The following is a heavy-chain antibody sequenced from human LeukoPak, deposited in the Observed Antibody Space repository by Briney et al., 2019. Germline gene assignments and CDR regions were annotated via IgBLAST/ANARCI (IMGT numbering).Heavy chain of an antibody. CDR1: GFISSSYW. CDR3: ARSRTYGDYGRGLDY. V-gene: IGHV3-74*01. D-gene: IGHD4-17*01. J-gene: IGHJ4*02. Sequence: PGGSLRLSCAASGFISSSYWMHWVRQPPGNGLGYIACINTDGFSTSYADSVKGRFTISRDNATNTLYLQMNSLRAEDTAVYYCARSRTYGDYGRGLDYWGKGTLVTVSS. CDR2: INTDGFST.